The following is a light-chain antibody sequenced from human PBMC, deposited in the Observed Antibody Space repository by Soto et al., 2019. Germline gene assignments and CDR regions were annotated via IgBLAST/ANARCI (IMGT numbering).Light chain of an antibody. Sequence: EVVLTQSPGTLSLSPGERATLSCRASQSVRNNYLAWYQQKPGQSPKLLIFGSSDRATGIPDRFSGSGSGTDFTVTISRLEPEDFAVYYFQQYGSSPPYTFGQGTKREIK. CDR3: QQYGSSPPYT. V-gene: IGKV3-20*01. J-gene: IGKJ2*01. CDR1: QSVRNNY. CDR2: GSS.